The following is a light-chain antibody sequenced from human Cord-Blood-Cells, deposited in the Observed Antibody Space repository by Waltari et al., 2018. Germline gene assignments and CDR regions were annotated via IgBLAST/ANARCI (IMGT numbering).Light chain of an antibody. CDR3: QSYDSSNRV. CDR1: SGSIARNS. CDR2: EDN. V-gene: IGLV6-57*01. J-gene: IGLJ3*02. Sequence: NFMLTQPHSVSESPGKTVTISCTLSSGSIARNSVQWYQQRPGSSPTTVIYEDNQRPSGVPDRFSGSIDSSSNSASLTISGLKTEDEADYYCQSYDSSNRVFGGGTKLTVL.